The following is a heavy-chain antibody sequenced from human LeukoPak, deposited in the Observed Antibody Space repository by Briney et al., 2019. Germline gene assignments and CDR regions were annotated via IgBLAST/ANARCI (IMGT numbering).Heavy chain of an antibody. CDR2: IFSNDEK. J-gene: IGHJ4*02. V-gene: IGHV2-26*01. D-gene: IGHD3-3*01. CDR1: GFSLSNARMG. CDR3: AHREWLSDPLDY. Sequence: SGPTLVNPTETLTLTCTVSGFSLSNARMGVSWIRQPPGKALEWLAHIFSNDEKSYNTSLKSRLTISKDTSKSQVVLTMTNMDPVDTATYYCAHREWLSDPLDYWGQGTLVTVSS.